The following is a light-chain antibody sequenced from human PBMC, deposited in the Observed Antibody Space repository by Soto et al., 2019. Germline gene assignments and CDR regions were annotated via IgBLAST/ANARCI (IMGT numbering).Light chain of an antibody. J-gene: IGLJ2*01. CDR2: DVN. CDR1: SSDIGAYNF. CDR3: TSWTNSTTMI. V-gene: IGLV2-14*03. Sequence: QSVLTQPASVSGSPGQSITISCTGTSSDIGAYNFVSWYQQHPGKAPKLMLYDVNIRPSGVSNRYSGSKSGNTASLTISGLQAEDEADYYRTSWTNSTTMIFGGGTKVTVL.